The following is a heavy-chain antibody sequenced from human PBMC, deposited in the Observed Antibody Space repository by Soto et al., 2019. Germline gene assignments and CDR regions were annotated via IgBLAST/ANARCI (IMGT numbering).Heavy chain of an antibody. Sequence: PGGSLRFSCATSEFTSSDYYMSWTRQAPGKGLEGVSYISTSGSTIYYADSVKGGFTIARDNAKNSVYLQLNSLRAEDTAVYYCARYLGCSRTSCYVYVFDYWGQGTLVTVSS. D-gene: IGHD2-2*01. CDR1: EFTSSDYY. CDR2: ISTSGSTI. J-gene: IGHJ4*02. CDR3: ARYLGCSRTSCYVYVFDY. V-gene: IGHV3-11*01.